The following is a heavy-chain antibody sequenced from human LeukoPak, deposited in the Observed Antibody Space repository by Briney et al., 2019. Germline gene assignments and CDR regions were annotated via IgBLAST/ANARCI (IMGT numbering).Heavy chain of an antibody. CDR1: GFTFSSYA. CDR2: ISGSGGST. V-gene: IGHV3-23*01. J-gene: IGHJ4*02. CDR3: AKRATIGYYFDY. D-gene: IGHD5-24*01. Sequence: PGGSLGLSCAASGFTFSSYAMSWVRQAPGKGLEWVSAISGSGGSTYYADSVKGRFTISRDNSKNTLHLQMNSLRAEDTAVYYCAKRATIGYYFDYWGQGTLVTVSS.